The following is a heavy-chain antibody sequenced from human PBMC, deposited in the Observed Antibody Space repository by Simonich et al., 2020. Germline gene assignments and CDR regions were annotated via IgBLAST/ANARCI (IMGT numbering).Heavy chain of an antibody. V-gene: IGHV3-48*03. CDR2: ISSSGSTI. CDR1: GFTFRSYD. CDR3: AREKWLRFAFDI. D-gene: IGHD5-12*01. Sequence: PGGSLRLSCAASGFTFRSYDMNWGRQAPGKGLEWVSYISSSGSTIYYADSGKGRFTISRDNAKNSLYLQMNSLRAEDTAVYYCAREKWLRFAFDIWGQGTMVTVSS. J-gene: IGHJ3*02.